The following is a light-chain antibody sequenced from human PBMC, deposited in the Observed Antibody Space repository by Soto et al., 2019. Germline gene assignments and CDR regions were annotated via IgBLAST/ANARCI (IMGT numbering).Light chain of an antibody. CDR2: GAS. CDR1: QSVSSK. CDR3: QQYNNWPQS. J-gene: IGKJ2*03. Sequence: EIVMTQSPATLSVSPGERATLSCRASQSVSSKLAWYQQKPGQAPRLLIYGASTRATGIPARFSGSGSGTEFTLTISSLQSEECAVYYCQQYNNWPQSFGQGTKLEIK. V-gene: IGKV3-15*01.